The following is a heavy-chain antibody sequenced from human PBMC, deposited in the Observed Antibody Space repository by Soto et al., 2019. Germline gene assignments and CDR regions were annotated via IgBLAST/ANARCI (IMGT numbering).Heavy chain of an antibody. J-gene: IGHJ4*02. D-gene: IGHD3-9*01. CDR3: ARLHDILTGPLKCFDY. CDR1: GFSLSTSGVG. Sequence: QSGPTLVNPTQTLTLTCTFSGFSLSTSGVGVGWIRQPPGKALEWLALIYWDDDKRYSPSLKSRLTITKDTSKNQVVLTMTNMDPVDTATYYCARLHDILTGPLKCFDYWGKGTLVTVSS. CDR2: IYWDDDK. V-gene: IGHV2-5*02.